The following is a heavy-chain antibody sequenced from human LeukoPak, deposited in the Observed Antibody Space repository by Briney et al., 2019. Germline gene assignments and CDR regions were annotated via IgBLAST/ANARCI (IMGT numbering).Heavy chain of an antibody. CDR3: AGSRGDAFDI. D-gene: IGHD3-10*01. CDR2: VDPEDGET. J-gene: IGHJ3*02. Sequence: ASVMISCKVSGYTFTDYYMHWVQQAPGKGLEWMGLVDPEDGETIYAEKFQGRVTITADTSTDTAYMELSSLRSEDTAVYYCAGSRGDAFDIWGQGTMVTVSS. V-gene: IGHV1-69-2*01. CDR1: GYTFTDYY.